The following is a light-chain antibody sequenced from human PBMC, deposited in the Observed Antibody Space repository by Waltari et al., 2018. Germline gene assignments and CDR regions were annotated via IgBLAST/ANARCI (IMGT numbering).Light chain of an antibody. V-gene: IGLV2-23*02. CDR1: SSAVGSYDL. J-gene: IGLJ3*02. CDR3: CSYGSSSSWV. CDR2: EVS. Sequence: QSALTQPASVSGSPGQAITISCSGTSSAVGSYDLFSRYQHHPGKAPKLIIFEVSKRPSGVSNRFSASKSGNTASLTVSGLQAEDEADYYCCSYGSSSSWVFGGGTKLTVL.